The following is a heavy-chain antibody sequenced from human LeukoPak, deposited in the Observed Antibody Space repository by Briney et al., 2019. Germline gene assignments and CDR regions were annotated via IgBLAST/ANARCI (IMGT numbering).Heavy chain of an antibody. CDR3: ASNESGSYCFDY. CDR1: GFTFSTYA. D-gene: IGHD1-26*01. J-gene: IGHJ4*02. V-gene: IGHV3-23*01. CDR2: ISASGAAT. Sequence: GGPLRLSCAASGFTFSTYAMHWVRQAPGQGLEWVTAISASGAATYYADSVKGRFFISRDNSKNTVSLQLYSLRADDTAVYYCASNESGSYCFDYWGQGTLVTVSS.